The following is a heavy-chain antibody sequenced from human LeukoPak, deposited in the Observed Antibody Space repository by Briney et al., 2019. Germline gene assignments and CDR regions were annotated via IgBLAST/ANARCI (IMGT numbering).Heavy chain of an antibody. Sequence: PGGSLRLSCAASGFTFSSYSMNWVRQAPGKGLEWVSSISSSSSYIYYADSVKGRFTISRDNAKNSLYLQMNSLRAEDTAVYYCARQAPGGPVAGKDYWGQGTLVTVSS. CDR1: GFTFSSYS. J-gene: IGHJ4*02. V-gene: IGHV3-21*01. CDR3: ARQAPGGPVAGKDY. CDR2: ISSSSSYI. D-gene: IGHD6-19*01.